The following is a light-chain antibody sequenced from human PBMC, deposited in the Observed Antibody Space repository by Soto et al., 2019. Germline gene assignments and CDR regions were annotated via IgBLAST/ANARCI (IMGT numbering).Light chain of an antibody. CDR1: QTISSW. V-gene: IGKV1-5*03. CDR3: QQYNNWPRT. Sequence: DIQMTQSPSTLSGSVVDRVTITCRASQTISSWLAWYQQKPGKAPKLLIYKASTLKSGVPSRFSGSGSGTEFTLTISSLQPDDFAVYYCQQYNNWPRTFGQGTKVDIK. CDR2: KAS. J-gene: IGKJ1*01.